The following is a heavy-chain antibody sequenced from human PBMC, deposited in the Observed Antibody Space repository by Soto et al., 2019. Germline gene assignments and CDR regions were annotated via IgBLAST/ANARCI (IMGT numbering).Heavy chain of an antibody. J-gene: IGHJ4*02. CDR3: TTRGPTWTSDY. CDR2: VKSKTDGGTI. CDR1: GLMFCNAY. D-gene: IGHD3-10*01. V-gene: IGHV3-15*01. Sequence: GGSLRLSCAASGLMFCNAYMTWVRQIPGKGLEWVGRVKSKTDGGTIDYAAPVKGRFTISGDDSKNTLYLQMNSLKTEDTAVYYCTTRGPTWTSDYWGQGTLDTVSS.